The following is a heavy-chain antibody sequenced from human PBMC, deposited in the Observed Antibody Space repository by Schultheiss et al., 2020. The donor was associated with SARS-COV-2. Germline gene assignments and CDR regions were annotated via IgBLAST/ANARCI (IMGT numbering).Heavy chain of an antibody. Sequence: GSLRLSCAASGFTFSSYGMNWVRQAPGKGLEWVSYISSSGSTIYYADSVKGRFTISRDNAKNSLYLQMNSLRAEDTAVYYCARDLPISSYYYGMDVWGQGTTVTVSS. V-gene: IGHV3-48*03. J-gene: IGHJ6*02. CDR3: ARDLPISSYYYGMDV. CDR1: GFTFSSYG. CDR2: ISSSGSTI.